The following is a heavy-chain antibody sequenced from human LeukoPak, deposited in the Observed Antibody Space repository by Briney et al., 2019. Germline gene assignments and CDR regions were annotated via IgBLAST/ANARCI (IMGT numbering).Heavy chain of an antibody. CDR2: TYYRSNWYY. V-gene: IGHV6-1*01. Sequence: ASQTLSLTCAISGDSVSNNSAVWNWIRQSPSRGPEWLGRTYYRSNWYYDYAVSVEGRITISPDTSENQFSLQLTSVTPEDTAVYYCARHRGYYGLDVWGHGTTVTISS. D-gene: IGHD1-14*01. J-gene: IGHJ6*02. CDR1: GDSVSNNSAV. CDR3: ARHRGYYGLDV.